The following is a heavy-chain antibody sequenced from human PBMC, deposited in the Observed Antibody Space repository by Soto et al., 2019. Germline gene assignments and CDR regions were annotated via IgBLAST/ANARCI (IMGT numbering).Heavy chain of an antibody. Sequence: GGSLRLSCAASGFTFSSYGMHWVRQAPGKGLEWVAVISYDGSNKYYADSVKGRFTISRDNSKNTLYLQMNSLRAEDTAVYYCAKDSGPVLWFGRGAFDTWGQGTMVTVSS. CDR1: GFTFSSYG. CDR3: AKDSGPVLWFGRGAFDT. D-gene: IGHD3-10*01. V-gene: IGHV3-30*18. J-gene: IGHJ3*02. CDR2: ISYDGSNK.